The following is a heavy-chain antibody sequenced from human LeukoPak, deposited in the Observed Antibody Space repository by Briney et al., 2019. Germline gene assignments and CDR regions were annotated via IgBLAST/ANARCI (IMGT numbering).Heavy chain of an antibody. Sequence: PGTSLRLSCAASGFTFSAYGMHWVRQAPGTGPAWVALIWHDGSNENYADSVRGRFTISRDNSKNTLYLQINSPRADDTAIYYCARWSQYSGGGWYELDYWGQGTRVTVSS. CDR2: IWHDGSNE. V-gene: IGHV3-33*01. CDR3: ARWSQYSGGGWYELDY. CDR1: GFTFSAYG. D-gene: IGHD6-19*01. J-gene: IGHJ4*02.